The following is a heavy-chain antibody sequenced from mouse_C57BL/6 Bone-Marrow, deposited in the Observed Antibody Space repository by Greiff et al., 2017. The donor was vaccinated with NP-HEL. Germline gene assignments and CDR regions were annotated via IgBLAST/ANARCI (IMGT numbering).Heavy chain of an antibody. Sequence: EVKLMESGGGLVKPGGSLKLSCAASGFTFSSYAMSWVRQTPEKRLEWVATISDGGSYTYYPDNVQGRFTISRDNAKNNLYMQMSQLKSEYTAMYYCASSLYAMDYCGQGTSVTVSS. J-gene: IGHJ4*01. CDR3: ASSLYAMDY. V-gene: IGHV5-4*03. D-gene: IGHD6-1*01. CDR1: GFTFSSYA. CDR2: ISDGGSYT.